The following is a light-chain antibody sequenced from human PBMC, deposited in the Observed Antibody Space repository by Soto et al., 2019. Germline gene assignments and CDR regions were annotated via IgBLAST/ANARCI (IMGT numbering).Light chain of an antibody. CDR1: QNINNY. CDR3: QQYENSPT. V-gene: IGKV1-33*01. J-gene: IGKJ5*01. Sequence: HMGQWPPSRSASIRARVTMTCQASQNINNYLNWYQQKPGRAPKLLIYDASNLEAGVPSRFRGSGSGTDFTFTISRLQPEDLATYYCQQYENSPTFGQGTRLEIK. CDR2: DAS.